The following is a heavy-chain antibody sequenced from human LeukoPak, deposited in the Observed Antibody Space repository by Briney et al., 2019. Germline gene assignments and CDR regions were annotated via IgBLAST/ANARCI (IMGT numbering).Heavy chain of an antibody. J-gene: IGHJ4*02. CDR3: TRVPRESYAH. CDR2: IDPNSGNT. D-gene: IGHD1-26*01. V-gene: IGHV1-8*01. Sequence: ASVKVSCKASGYTFTSHDINWVRQATGQGLEWVGYIDPNSGNTVYAQKFQGRVTLTRDTSINTAYMELTSLRSEDPAVYYCTRVPRESYAHWGQGTLVTVSS. CDR1: GYTFTSHD.